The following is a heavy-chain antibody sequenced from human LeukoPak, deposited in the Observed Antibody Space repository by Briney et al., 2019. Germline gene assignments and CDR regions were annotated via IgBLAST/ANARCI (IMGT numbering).Heavy chain of an antibody. J-gene: IGHJ4*02. CDR2: INWSGCSI. V-gene: IGHV3-20*04. Sequence: GGPLRLSCAASGFTFDDYGMSWVRQAPGKGLEWGSGINWSGCSIFYTDSVKGLFTISRDNAKNSLYLQMNSLRAEDTALYYCARAVGATNYFDYWGQGTLVTVSS. CDR1: GFTFDDYG. CDR3: ARAVGATNYFDY. D-gene: IGHD1-26*01.